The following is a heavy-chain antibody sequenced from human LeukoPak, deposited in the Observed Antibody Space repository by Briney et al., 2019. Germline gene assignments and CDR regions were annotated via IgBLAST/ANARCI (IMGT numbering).Heavy chain of an antibody. V-gene: IGHV1-2*02. CDR3: ARASPWGSLGFDY. J-gene: IGHJ4*02. D-gene: IGHD3-16*01. CDR1: GYTFTGYY. CDR2: INPNSGGT. Sequence: ASAKVSCKASGYTFTGYYMHWVRQAPGQGLEWMGWINPNSGGTNYAQKFQGRVTITADKSTSTAYMELSSLRSEDTAVYYCARASPWGSLGFDYWGQGTLVTVSS.